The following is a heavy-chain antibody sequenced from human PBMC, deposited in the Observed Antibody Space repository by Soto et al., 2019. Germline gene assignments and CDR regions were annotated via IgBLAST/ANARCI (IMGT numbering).Heavy chain of an antibody. CDR3: ARLGLGCSSTSCHYYGMDV. CDR1: GYSFTSYW. CDR2: IYPGDSDT. V-gene: IGHV5-51*01. J-gene: IGHJ6*02. D-gene: IGHD2-2*01. Sequence: GESLKISCKGSGYSFTSYWIGWVRQMPGKGLEWMGIIYPGDSDTRYSPSFQGQVTISADKSISTAYLQWSSLKASDTAMYYCARLGLGCSSTSCHYYGMDVWGQGTTVTVSS.